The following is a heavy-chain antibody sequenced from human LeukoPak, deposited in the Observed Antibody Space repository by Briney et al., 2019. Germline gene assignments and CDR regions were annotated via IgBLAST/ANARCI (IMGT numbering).Heavy chain of an antibody. CDR3: ARDVGRGNWFDP. J-gene: IGHJ5*02. CDR1: GYSISSGYY. Sequence: SETLSLTRTVSGYSISSGYYWGWIRQPPEKGLEWIGGIYHSGSAYYNQSLKSRVTISADTSKNQFSLKLSSVTAADTAVYYCARDVGRGNWFDPWGQGTLVTVRS. CDR2: IYHSGSA. V-gene: IGHV4-38-2*02. D-gene: IGHD1-26*01.